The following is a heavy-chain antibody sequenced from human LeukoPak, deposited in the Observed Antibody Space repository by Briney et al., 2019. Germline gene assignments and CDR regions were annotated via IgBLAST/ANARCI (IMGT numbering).Heavy chain of an antibody. CDR1: GFTFSSYG. CDR2: IWYDGSNK. Sequence: GVSVRLSCAASGFTFSSYGMQWVRQAPGKGLEWVAVIWYDGSNKYYTDSVKGRFTISRDISKNMVYLQMNSLRCEHSAVYDCPRGAAAAGKADWFDPWGQGTLVTVSS. V-gene: IGHV3-33*01. CDR3: PRGAAAAGKADWFDP. J-gene: IGHJ5*02. D-gene: IGHD6-13*01.